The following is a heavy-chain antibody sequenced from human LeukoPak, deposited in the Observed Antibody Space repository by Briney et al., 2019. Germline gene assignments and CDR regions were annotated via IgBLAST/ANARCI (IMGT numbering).Heavy chain of an antibody. V-gene: IGHV4-39*01. D-gene: IGHD3-3*01. J-gene: IGHJ4*02. CDR2: IFYTGST. CDR1: GVFISTTLYY. CDR3: ARRSSHDVWSA. Sequence: SETLSLTCTVSGVFISTTLYYWNWIRQPPGKGLEWIGTIFYTGSTYYNPSLQSRVTISIDTSKNRVSLSLTSVSAADTAVYFCARRSSHDVWSAWGQGTLVSVSS.